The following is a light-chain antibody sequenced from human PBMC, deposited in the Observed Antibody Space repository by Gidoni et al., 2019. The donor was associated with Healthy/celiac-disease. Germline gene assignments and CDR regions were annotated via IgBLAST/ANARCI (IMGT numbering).Light chain of an antibody. CDR1: QSVSSN. V-gene: IGKV3-15*01. Sequence: EIVMTQSPATLSVSPGERATLSCRASQSVSSNSAWYQQKPGQAPRLLIYGVYTRATGIPARFSGSGSGTEFTLTISSLQSEDFAVYYCQQYNNWPPLTFGGGTKVEIK. CDR3: QQYNNWPPLT. J-gene: IGKJ4*01. CDR2: GVY.